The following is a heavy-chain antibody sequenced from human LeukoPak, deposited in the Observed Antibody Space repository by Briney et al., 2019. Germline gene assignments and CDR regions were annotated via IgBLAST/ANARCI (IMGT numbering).Heavy chain of an antibody. V-gene: IGHV4-59*08. CDR3: ARRRTGGGPFDY. CDR2: IYYSGST. CDR1: GGSISSYY. D-gene: IGHD1-14*01. Sequence: SETLSLTCTVSGGSISSYYWSWIRQPPGKGLEGIGYIYYSGSTNYNPSLKSRVTISVDTSKNQFSLKLSSVTAADTAVYYCARRRTGGGPFDYWGQGTLVTVSS. J-gene: IGHJ4*02.